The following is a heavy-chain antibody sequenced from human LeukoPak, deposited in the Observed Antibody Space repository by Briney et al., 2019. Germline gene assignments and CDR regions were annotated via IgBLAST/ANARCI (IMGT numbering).Heavy chain of an antibody. V-gene: IGHV4-30-4*08. CDR1: GGSISSGDYY. CDR3: ARAPVGATRYFDY. Sequence: SQTLSLTCTVSGGSISSGDYYWSWIRQPPGKGLEWIGYIYYSGSTYYNPSLKSRVTISVDTSKNQFSLKLSSVTAADTAAYYCARAPVGATRYFDYWGQGTLVTVSS. J-gene: IGHJ4*02. CDR2: IYYSGST. D-gene: IGHD1-26*01.